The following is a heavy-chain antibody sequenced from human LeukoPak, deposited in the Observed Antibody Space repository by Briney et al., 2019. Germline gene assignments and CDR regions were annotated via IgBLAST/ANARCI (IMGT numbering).Heavy chain of an antibody. V-gene: IGHV3-9*01. CDR2: ISWNSGSI. Sequence: GGSLRLSCAASGFTFDDYAMHWVRQAPGKGLEWVSGISWNSGSIGYADSVKGRFIISRDNAKNSLYLQMNSLRAEDTALYYCAKGDDYYDSSGALDYWGQGTLVTVSS. J-gene: IGHJ4*02. CDR3: AKGDDYYDSSGALDY. CDR1: GFTFDDYA. D-gene: IGHD3-22*01.